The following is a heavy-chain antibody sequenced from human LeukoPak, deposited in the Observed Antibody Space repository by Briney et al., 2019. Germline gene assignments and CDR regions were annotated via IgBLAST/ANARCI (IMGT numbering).Heavy chain of an antibody. D-gene: IGHD2-2*01. V-gene: IGHV4-30-4*08. J-gene: IGHJ4*02. Sequence: SETLSLTCTVSGGSISSGDYYWSWIRQPPGKGLEWIGYIYYSGSTYYNPSLKSRVTISVDTSKNQFSLKLSSETAADTAVYYCARVTSTSCFDYWGQGTLVTVSS. CDR3: ARVTSTSCFDY. CDR1: GGSISSGDYY. CDR2: IYYSGST.